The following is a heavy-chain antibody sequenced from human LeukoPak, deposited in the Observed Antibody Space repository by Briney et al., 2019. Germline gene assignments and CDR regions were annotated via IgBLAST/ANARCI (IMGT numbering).Heavy chain of an antibody. Sequence: ASVKVSCKASGYTFTSYGISWVRQAPGQGLEWMGWISAYNGNTNYVQKLQGRVTMTTDTSTSTAYMELRSLRSDDTAVYYCARLLAGIAAAGRAFDIWGQGTMVTVSS. CDR2: ISAYNGNT. CDR3: ARLLAGIAAAGRAFDI. J-gene: IGHJ3*02. D-gene: IGHD6-13*01. V-gene: IGHV1-18*01. CDR1: GYTFTSYG.